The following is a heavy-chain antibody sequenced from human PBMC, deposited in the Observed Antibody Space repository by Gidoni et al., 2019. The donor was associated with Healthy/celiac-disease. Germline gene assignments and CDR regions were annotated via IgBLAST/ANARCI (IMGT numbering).Heavy chain of an antibody. CDR2: ISYDGSNK. J-gene: IGHJ4*02. D-gene: IGHD3-16*02. V-gene: IGHV3-30-3*01. CDR3: ARGRGELSLSLDY. Sequence: GLEWVAVISYDGSNKYYADSVKGRFTISRDNSKNTLYLQMNSLRAEDTAVYYCARGRGELSLSLDYWGQGTLVTVSS.